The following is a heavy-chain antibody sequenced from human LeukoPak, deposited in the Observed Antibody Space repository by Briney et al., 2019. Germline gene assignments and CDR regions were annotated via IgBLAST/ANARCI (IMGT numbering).Heavy chain of an antibody. V-gene: IGHV1-69*13. CDR2: IIPIFGTA. J-gene: IGHJ4*02. D-gene: IGHD3-22*01. CDR3: ARGWDYDSGGRPTAYVY. CDR1: GCTFSNYA. Sequence: GASVKVSCKASGCTFSNYAINWVRQAPGPGLEWMGGIIPIFGTANYAQKFQGRVTITADESTSTVYMELSSLKSEDTAVYYCARGWDYDSGGRPTAYVYWGQGTLVTVSS.